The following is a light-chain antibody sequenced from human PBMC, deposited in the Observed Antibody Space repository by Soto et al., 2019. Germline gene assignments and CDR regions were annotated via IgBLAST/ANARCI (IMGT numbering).Light chain of an antibody. CDR3: QQDDSSPIFT. V-gene: IGKV3-20*01. CDR2: GAS. Sequence: EIVLTQSPGTLSLSPGERATLSCRASQSVSSSYLAWYQQKPGQAPRLLIYGASSRATGIPDRFSGSGSGTDFTLTISRLEPEDFAVYYCQQDDSSPIFTFGPGTKVDIK. J-gene: IGKJ3*01. CDR1: QSVSSSY.